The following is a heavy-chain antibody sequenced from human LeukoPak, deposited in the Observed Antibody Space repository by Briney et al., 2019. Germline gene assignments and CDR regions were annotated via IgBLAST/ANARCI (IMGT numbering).Heavy chain of an antibody. V-gene: IGHV4-38-2*02. CDR3: ARVIRPRITIIGVVIEGFAY. CDR2: IYHSGST. D-gene: IGHD3-3*01. J-gene: IGHJ4*02. Sequence: PSETLSLTCTVSGDSISSGYYWGWSGQTPGEGVEWRGSIYHSGSTYYTPSLKSRVTISVDTSKNQFSLKLSSVTAADTAVYYCARVIRPRITIIGVVIEGFAYWGQGTLVTVSS. CDR1: GDSISSGYY.